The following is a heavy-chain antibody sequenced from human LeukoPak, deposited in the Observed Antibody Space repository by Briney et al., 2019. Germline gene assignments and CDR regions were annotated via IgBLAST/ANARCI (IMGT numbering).Heavy chain of an antibody. CDR2: IYSGGST. V-gene: IGHV3-66*01. D-gene: IGHD4-17*01. J-gene: IGHJ6*02. Sequence: PGGSLRLSCAASGFTFSSYAMSWVRQAPGKGLEWVSVIYSGGSTYYADSVKGRFTISRDNSKNTLYLQMNSLRAEDTAVYYCARRPHYGDYGMDVWGQGTTVTASS. CDR1: GFTFSSYA. CDR3: ARRPHYGDYGMDV.